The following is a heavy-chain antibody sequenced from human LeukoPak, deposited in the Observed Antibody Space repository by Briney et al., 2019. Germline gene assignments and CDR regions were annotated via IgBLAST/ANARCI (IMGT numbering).Heavy chain of an antibody. V-gene: IGHV3-7*05. Sequence: PGGSLRLSCAASGFTFSSYWMSWVRQAPGKGLEWVANINQDASDKDSVDSVKGRFTISRDNAKNSLYLQMNSLRAEDTAVYYCARGRGLDVWGQGTTVTVSS. CDR2: INQDASDK. J-gene: IGHJ6*02. D-gene: IGHD5-24*01. CDR3: ARGRGLDV. CDR1: GFTFSSYW.